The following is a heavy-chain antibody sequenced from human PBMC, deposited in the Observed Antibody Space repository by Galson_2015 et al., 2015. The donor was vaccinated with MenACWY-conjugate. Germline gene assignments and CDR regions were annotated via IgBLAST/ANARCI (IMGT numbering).Heavy chain of an antibody. J-gene: IGHJ5*02. CDR1: GFTFSDYY. CDR3: ARELSLVAVGVTPGWFDT. Sequence: SLRLSCAASGFTFSDYYMSWIRQTPGKGLEWLSYISGSGQTMYYADSVKGRFTISRDNAKQSLYLQMNNLRADGTAVYYCARELSLVAVGVTPGWFDTWGQGILVTVSS. CDR2: ISGSGQTM. D-gene: IGHD2-15*01. V-gene: IGHV3-11*01.